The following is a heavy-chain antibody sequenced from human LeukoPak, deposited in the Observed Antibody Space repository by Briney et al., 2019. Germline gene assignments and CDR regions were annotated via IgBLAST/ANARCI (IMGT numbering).Heavy chain of an antibody. D-gene: IGHD6-6*01. CDR2: ISYDGSNK. J-gene: IGHJ4*02. V-gene: IGHV3-30-3*01. CDR3: ATSIAARRFDY. CDR1: GFTFSSYA. Sequence: GGCLRLSCAASGFTFSSYAMHWVRQAPGKGLEWVAVISYDGSNKYYADSVKGRFTISRDNSKNTPYLQMNSLRAEDTAVYYCATSIAARRFDYWGQGTLVTVSS.